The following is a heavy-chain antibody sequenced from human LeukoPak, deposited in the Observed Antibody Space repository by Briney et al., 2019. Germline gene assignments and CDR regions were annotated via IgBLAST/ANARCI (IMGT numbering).Heavy chain of an antibody. CDR2: INTNTGNP. J-gene: IGHJ4*02. CDR1: GYTFTTYA. D-gene: IGHD5-18*01. CDR3: GRDPKLGIRGYTYGYIDF. V-gene: IGHV7-4-1*02. Sequence: ASVKVSCRTSGYTFTTYAISWVRQAPGQGLEWMGWINTNTGNPTYAQGFFTGRYVFSLDTSVNTAYLQITGLKADDTAVYYCGRDPKLGIRGYTYGYIDFWGQGTLVTVAS.